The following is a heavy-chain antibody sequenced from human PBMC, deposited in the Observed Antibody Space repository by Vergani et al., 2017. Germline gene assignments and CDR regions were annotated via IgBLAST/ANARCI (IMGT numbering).Heavy chain of an antibody. D-gene: IGHD3-16*01. CDR2: IYYSGST. V-gene: IGHV4-39*01. CDR3: ARHGGGSLDY. J-gene: IGHJ4*02. Sequence: QLQLQESGPGLVKPSETLSLTCTVSGGSISSSSYYWGWIRQPPGKGLEWIGSIYYSGSTYYNPSLKSRVTISVDTSKNQFSLKLSSVTSADTAVYYCARHGGGSLDYWGQGTLVTVSS. CDR1: GGSISSSSYY.